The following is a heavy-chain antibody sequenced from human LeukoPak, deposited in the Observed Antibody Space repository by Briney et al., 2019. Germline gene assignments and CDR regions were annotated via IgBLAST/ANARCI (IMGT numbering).Heavy chain of an antibody. CDR1: GFTFKNCA. J-gene: IGHJ1*01. CDR2: IRWDGGNT. D-gene: IGHD3-22*01. CDR3: VEESESGGYRYFRH. Sequence: SGGSLRLSCAASGFTFKNCAMHWVRQAPGKGLEWVCLIRWDGGNTNYADSVKGRFTISRDNSKNSLYLQMHSLRAEDTAGYYCVEESESGGYRYFRHWGQGTLVTVSS. V-gene: IGHV3-43D*04.